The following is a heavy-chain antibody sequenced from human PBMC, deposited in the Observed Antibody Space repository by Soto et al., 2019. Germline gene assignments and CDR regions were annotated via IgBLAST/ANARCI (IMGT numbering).Heavy chain of an antibody. Sequence: GGSLRLSCAASGFTFSSYAMSWVRQAPGKGLEWVSAISGSGGSTYYADSVKGRFTISRDNSKNTLYLQMNSLRAEDTAVYYCAKGYDSSGYYCLDYWGQGTLVTVSS. CDR1: GFTFSSYA. D-gene: IGHD3-22*01. V-gene: IGHV3-23*01. CDR3: AKGYDSSGYYCLDY. CDR2: ISGSGGST. J-gene: IGHJ4*02.